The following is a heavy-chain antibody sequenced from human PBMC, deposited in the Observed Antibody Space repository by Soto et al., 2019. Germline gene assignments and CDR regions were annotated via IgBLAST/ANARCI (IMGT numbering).Heavy chain of an antibody. CDR2: IYYSGST. V-gene: IGHV4-39*01. J-gene: IGHJ4*02. CDR3: ARWSMVRGFDY. Sequence: SETLSLTCTVSGGSISSSSYYWGWIRQPPGKGLEWIGSIYYSGSTYYNPSLKSRVTISVDTSKNQFSLKLSSVTAADTAVYYCARWSMVRGFDYWGQGTLVTVSS. D-gene: IGHD3-10*01. CDR1: GGSISSSSYY.